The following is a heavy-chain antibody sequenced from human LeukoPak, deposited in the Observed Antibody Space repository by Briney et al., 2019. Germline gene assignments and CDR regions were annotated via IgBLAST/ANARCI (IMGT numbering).Heavy chain of an antibody. CDR2: INPNSGGT. Sequence: ASVKVSCKASAYTFTGYYMHWVRQAPGQGLEWMGWINPNSGGTNYAQKFQGRVTMTRDTSISTAYMELSRLRSDDTAVYYCARAESVVPAAMDWFDPWGQGTLVTVSS. J-gene: IGHJ5*02. D-gene: IGHD2-2*01. CDR1: AYTFTGYY. V-gene: IGHV1-2*02. CDR3: ARAESVVPAAMDWFDP.